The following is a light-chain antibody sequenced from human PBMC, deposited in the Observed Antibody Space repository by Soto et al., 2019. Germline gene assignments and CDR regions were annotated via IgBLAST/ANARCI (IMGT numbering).Light chain of an antibody. V-gene: IGKV3-11*01. Sequence: EIVLTQSPATLSLSPGERATLSCRASQSVSNFLAWYQQKPGQAPRLLISDASNRATGIPGRFSGSGSGTDFSLTISSLGPEDFAVYYCQQRSNWPWTFGQETKVEIK. CDR1: QSVSNF. CDR2: DAS. J-gene: IGKJ1*01. CDR3: QQRSNWPWT.